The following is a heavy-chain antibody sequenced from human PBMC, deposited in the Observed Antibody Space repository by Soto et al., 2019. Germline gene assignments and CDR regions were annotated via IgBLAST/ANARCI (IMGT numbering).Heavy chain of an antibody. V-gene: IGHV3-23*01. Sequence: EESLRLSCTASGFTLQNYAMAWVRQAPGKGLQWVSTLIGGHYGTAYSYSVKGRFTVSRDNSKNCLYLQMNSLGVEDTAMYFCAKGKSTGDIDWFDPWGQGSLVT. D-gene: IGHD3-10*01. CDR2: LIGGHYGT. J-gene: IGHJ5*01. CDR3: AKGKSTGDIDWFDP. CDR1: GFTLQNYA.